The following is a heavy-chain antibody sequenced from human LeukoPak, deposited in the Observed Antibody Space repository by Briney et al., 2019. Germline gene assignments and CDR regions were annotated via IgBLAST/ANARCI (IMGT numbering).Heavy chain of an antibody. D-gene: IGHD3-10*01. CDR2: IYYSGST. CDR3: ARLGLLWFGELLDAFDI. Sequence: SETLSLTCTVSGGSISSSSYYWGWIRQPPGKGLEWIGSIYYSGSTYYNPSLKSQVTISVDTSKNQFSLKLSSVTAADAAVYYCARLGLLWFGELLDAFDIWGQGTMVTVSS. J-gene: IGHJ3*02. CDR1: GGSISSSSYY. V-gene: IGHV4-39*01.